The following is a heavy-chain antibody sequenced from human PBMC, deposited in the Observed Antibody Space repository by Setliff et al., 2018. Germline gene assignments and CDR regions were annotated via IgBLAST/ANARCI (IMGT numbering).Heavy chain of an antibody. CDR3: ARINFYVSSGYYYAPDY. CDR1: GYTFTNYG. CDR2: INNYSFKT. J-gene: IGHJ4*02. V-gene: IGHV1-18*01. Sequence: ASVKVSCKTSGYTFTNYGIMWVRRAPGQGLEWMGWINNYSFKTNYPQKFLGRVTVTTDTSTGTAYMELGSLTSDDTAIYYCARINFYVSSGYYYAPDYWGPGTLVTVSS. D-gene: IGHD3-22*01.